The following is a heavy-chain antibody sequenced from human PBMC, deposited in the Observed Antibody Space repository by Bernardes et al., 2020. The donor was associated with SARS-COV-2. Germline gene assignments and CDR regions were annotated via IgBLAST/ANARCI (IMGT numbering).Heavy chain of an antibody. V-gene: IGHV4-59*01. J-gene: IGHJ6*02. CDR1: GGSISNYH. D-gene: IGHD1-26*01. Sequence: SETLSLTCTISGGSISNYHWSWIRQPPGKGLEWIGYIHYSGSTNYNPSLKSRITMSVDTSKNQFSLKLTSVTAAETAVYYCTRATPQGGYYYYYGMDVWGQGTTVTVSS. CDR2: IHYSGST. CDR3: TRATPQGGYYYYYGMDV.